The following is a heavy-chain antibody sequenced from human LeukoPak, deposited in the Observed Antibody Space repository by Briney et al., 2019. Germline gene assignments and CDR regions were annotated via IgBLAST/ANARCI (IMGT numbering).Heavy chain of an antibody. CDR3: ARLLGEKTATNDY. J-gene: IGHJ4*02. CDR1: GDSIIGHY. CDR2: MYYTGAT. D-gene: IGHD5-24*01. V-gene: IGHV4-59*08. Sequence: SETLSLICTVSGDSIIGHYWSWMRQPPGKGLEWIGYMYYTGATNYNPSLKSRVTMSADTSNNQLSLKLSSVTAADTAVYFYARLLGEKTATNDYWGQGTLVTVFS.